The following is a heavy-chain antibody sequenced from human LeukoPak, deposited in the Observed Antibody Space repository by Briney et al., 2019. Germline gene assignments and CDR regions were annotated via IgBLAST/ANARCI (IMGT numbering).Heavy chain of an antibody. D-gene: IGHD3-10*01. V-gene: IGHV1-8*01. CDR3: AGITMVRGVIDPDYYYGMDV. CDR1: GYTFTSYD. CDR2: MNPNSGNT. Sequence: GASVKVSCKASGYTFTSYDINWVRQATGQGLEWMGWMNPNSGNTGYAQKFQGRVTMTRKTSISTAYMELSSLRSEDTAVYYCAGITMVRGVIDPDYYYGMDVWGQGTTVTVSS. J-gene: IGHJ6*02.